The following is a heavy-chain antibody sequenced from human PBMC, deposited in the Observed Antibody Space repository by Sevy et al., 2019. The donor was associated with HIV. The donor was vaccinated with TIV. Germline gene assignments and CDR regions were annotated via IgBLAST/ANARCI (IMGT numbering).Heavy chain of an antibody. CDR3: ARDRLGITISAEWGGGMDV. J-gene: IGHJ6*02. CDR1: GFTLSSYG. D-gene: IGHD3-3*01. Sequence: GGSLRLSCVASGFTLSSYGMHWVRQAPGKGLEWMAVIRYDGSDKYYADSVKGRFTISRDNSKNTLYLQMKSLRAEDTAVYYCARDRLGITISAEWGGGMDVWGQGTTVTVSS. CDR2: IRYDGSDK. V-gene: IGHV3-33*01.